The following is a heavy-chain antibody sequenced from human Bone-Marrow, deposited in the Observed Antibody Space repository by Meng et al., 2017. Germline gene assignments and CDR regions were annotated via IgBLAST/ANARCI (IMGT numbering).Heavy chain of an antibody. CDR3: ASQGYYYVSSGYYNYFDY. CDR1: GGTFSSYA. D-gene: IGHD3-22*01. Sequence: SVKVSCKASGGTFSSYAISWVRQAPGQGLEWMGGIIPIFGTAKYAQKFQGRVTITADEPTSTAYMGLSSLRSEDTAVYYCASQGYYYVSSGYYNYFDYWGQGTLVTVSS. CDR2: IIPIFGTA. V-gene: IGHV1-69*13. J-gene: IGHJ4*02.